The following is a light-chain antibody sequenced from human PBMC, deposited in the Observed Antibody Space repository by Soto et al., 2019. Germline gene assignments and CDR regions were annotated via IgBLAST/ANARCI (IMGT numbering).Light chain of an antibody. CDR1: QGITNA. CDR3: QQYTNFPLT. J-gene: IGKJ4*01. Sequence: DIQMTQSPPYLSASVGDRVTITCRASQGITNALGWYQLKPGKAPKRLIYAASSLQSGVPSRFSGSESGTEFTLTISGLHAEDFATYYCQQYTNFPLTFGGGTKVEIK. V-gene: IGKV1-17*01. CDR2: AAS.